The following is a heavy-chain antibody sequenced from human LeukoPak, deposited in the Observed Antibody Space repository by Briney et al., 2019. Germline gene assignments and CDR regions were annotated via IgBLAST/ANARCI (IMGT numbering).Heavy chain of an antibody. CDR3: ARRPPRLDAFDI. Sequence: PSETLSLTCTVSGGSISNYYWSWIRQPAGKGLEWIGRMYSSGSTNYNPSLKSRVTISVDTSKNQFSLKLSSVTAADTAVYYCARRPPRLDAFDIWGQGTMVTVSS. V-gene: IGHV4-4*07. D-gene: IGHD6-6*01. CDR2: MYSSGST. J-gene: IGHJ3*02. CDR1: GGSISNYY.